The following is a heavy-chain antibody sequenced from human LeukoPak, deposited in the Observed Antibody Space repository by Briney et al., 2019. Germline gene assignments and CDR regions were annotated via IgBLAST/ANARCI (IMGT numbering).Heavy chain of an antibody. J-gene: IGHJ6*03. CDR1: GYSFTSYW. CDR2: IYPSDSDT. D-gene: IGHD1-26*01. Sequence: GESLKISCKGSGYSFTSYWIGWVRQMPGKGLEWMGIIYPSDSDTRYSPSFQGQVTISADKSISTAYLQWSSLKASDTAMYYCARQIVATTYYFYMDVWGKGTTVTVSS. CDR3: ARQIVATTYYFYMDV. V-gene: IGHV5-51*01.